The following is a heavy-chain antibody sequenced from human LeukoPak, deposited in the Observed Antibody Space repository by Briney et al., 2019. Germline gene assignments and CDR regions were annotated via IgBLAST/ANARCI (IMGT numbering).Heavy chain of an antibody. J-gene: IGHJ4*02. Sequence: TPSETLSLTCTVSGGSISSYYWSWIRKPPGKGLEWIGYIYYSGSTNYNPSLKSRVTISVDTSKNQFSLKLSSVTAADTAVYYCAAYDYVWGSYRSVDYWGQGTLVTVSS. V-gene: IGHV4-59*01. CDR3: AAYDYVWGSYRSVDY. CDR1: GGSISSYY. D-gene: IGHD3-16*02. CDR2: IYYSGST.